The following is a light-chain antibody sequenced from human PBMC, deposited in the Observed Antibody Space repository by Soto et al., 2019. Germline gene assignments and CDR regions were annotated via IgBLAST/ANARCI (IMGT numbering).Light chain of an antibody. J-gene: IGKJ5*01. CDR2: GAS. Sequence: EIVLTQSPGALSLSPGERATLSCRASQTVSRSYLAWYHQKPGQAPRLLIYGASTRATGIPDRFSGSGSGPDFTLTISRLEPEDSAVYYCQQHDNLPITFGQGTRLEIK. CDR3: QQHDNLPIT. CDR1: QTVSRSY. V-gene: IGKV3-20*01.